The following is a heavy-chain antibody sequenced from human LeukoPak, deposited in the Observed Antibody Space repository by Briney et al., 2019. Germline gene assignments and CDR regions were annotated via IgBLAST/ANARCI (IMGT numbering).Heavy chain of an antibody. V-gene: IGHV3-33*06. D-gene: IGHD3-10*01. CDR1: GFTFSSYG. Sequence: QTGGSLRLSSAACGFTFSSYGMQGVRQAPGKGLEGVAGIWFVGSNKYCADAVRGRFTISRENSKNTLYLEMNSLRVEDTAIYYCAKDPYASGSYPSDYWGQGTLVAVSS. CDR3: AKDPYASGSYPSDY. J-gene: IGHJ4*02. CDR2: IWFVGSNK.